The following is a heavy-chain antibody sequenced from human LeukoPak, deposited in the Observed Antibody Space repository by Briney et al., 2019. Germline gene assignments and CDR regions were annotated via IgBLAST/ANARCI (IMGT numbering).Heavy chain of an antibody. J-gene: IGHJ4*02. D-gene: IGHD1-1*01. CDR3: ARGRYAL. CDR2: IHYSGST. V-gene: IGHV4-59*01. CDR1: GGSISSYY. Sequence: AETLSLTCTVSGGSISSYYWSWIRQPPGKGLEWIGYIHYSGSTNYNPSLKSRVTISVDTSKNQFSLKLSSVIAADTAVYYCARGRYALWGQGTLVTVSS.